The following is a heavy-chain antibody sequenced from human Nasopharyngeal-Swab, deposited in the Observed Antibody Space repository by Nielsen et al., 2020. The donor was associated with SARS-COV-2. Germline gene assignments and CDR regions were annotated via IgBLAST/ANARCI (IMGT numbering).Heavy chain of an antibody. CDR2: VDHTGRT. J-gene: IGHJ6*02. Sequence: SQTLSLTCAVHVGSFSAYYWSWVRPPPGKGLEWIGEVDHTGRTNNNPSLQSRVTMSVDTSKNQFSLTLSSVTAADTAVYYCARGGYQLLLRSYYYGMDVWSQGTTVTVSS. CDR1: VGSFSAYY. V-gene: IGHV4-34*01. CDR3: ARGGYQLLLRSYYYGMDV. D-gene: IGHD2-2*01.